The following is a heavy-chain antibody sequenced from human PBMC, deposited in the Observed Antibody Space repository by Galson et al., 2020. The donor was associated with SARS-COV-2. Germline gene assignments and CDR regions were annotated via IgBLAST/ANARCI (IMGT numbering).Heavy chain of an antibody. D-gene: IGHD3-3*01. CDR2: IYYSGST. CDR3: ARDRAPRYYDFWSGYDPAFDI. CDR1: GGSLSSGDYY. J-gene: IGHJ3*02. V-gene: IGHV4-30-4*01. Sequence: ETSETLSLTCTVSGGSLSSGDYYWSWLRQPPGKGLEWIGYIYYSGSTYYNPSLKSRVTISVDTSKNQFSLKLSSVTAADTAVYYCARDRAPRYYDFWSGYDPAFDIWGQGTMVTVSS.